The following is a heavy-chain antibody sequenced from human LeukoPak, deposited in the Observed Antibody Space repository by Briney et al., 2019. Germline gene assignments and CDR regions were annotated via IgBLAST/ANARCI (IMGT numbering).Heavy chain of an antibody. J-gene: IGHJ4*02. Sequence: PGGSLRLSCTASGFTFSSYWMHWVRQAPGKGLVWVSRIDSDGSSTIYADSVKGRFTISRDNAKNTLHLQMNSPRAEDTAIYYCAREGGSFYFGYWGQGTLVTVSS. CDR3: AREGGSFYFGY. CDR1: GFTFSSYW. D-gene: IGHD1-26*01. V-gene: IGHV3-74*01. CDR2: IDSDGSST.